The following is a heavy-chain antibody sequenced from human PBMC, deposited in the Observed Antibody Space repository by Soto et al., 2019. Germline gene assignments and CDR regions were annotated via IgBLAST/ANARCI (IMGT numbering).Heavy chain of an antibody. CDR1: GFTFRSDG. Sequence: QMPLVESGGGVVQPGRSLRLSCAASGFTFRSDGIHWVRQAPVKGLEWVARIWFDGRKKYYVDSVKGRFAVSRDNSKNTMYRQMNSLRVEDTAVYYCARDRLGPYGDGMDVWGQGTTVPVSS. V-gene: IGHV3-33*01. J-gene: IGHJ6*02. D-gene: IGHD4-17*01. CDR2: IWFDGRKK. CDR3: ARDRLGPYGDGMDV.